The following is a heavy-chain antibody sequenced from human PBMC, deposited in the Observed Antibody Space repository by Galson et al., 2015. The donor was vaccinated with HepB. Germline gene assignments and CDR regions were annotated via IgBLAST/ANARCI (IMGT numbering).Heavy chain of an antibody. CDR2: ISYDGSNK. CDR3: AREPRTTWIQLWSYYFDY. Sequence: SLRLSCAASGFTFSSYAMHWVRQAPGKGLEWVAVISYDGSNKYYADSVKGRFTISRDNSKNTLYLQMNSLRAEDTAVYYCAREPRTTWIQLWSYYFDYWGQGTLVTVSS. J-gene: IGHJ4*02. D-gene: IGHD5-18*01. V-gene: IGHV3-30-3*01. CDR1: GFTFSSYA.